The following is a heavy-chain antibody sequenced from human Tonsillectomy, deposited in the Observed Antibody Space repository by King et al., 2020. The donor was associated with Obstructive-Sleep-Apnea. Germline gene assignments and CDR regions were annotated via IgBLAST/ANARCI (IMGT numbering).Heavy chain of an antibody. Sequence: VQLQESGPGLVKPSQTLSLTCAVAGGSISSGGYAWSWIRQPPGKGLEWIGYIDYIGSTYYNPSLKSRVTISVDTSKNQFSLKVSSVTAADTAVYYCARDSGRGYSYGCAFDVWGQGTMVTVSS. D-gene: IGHD5-18*01. CDR2: IDYIGST. CDR3: ARDSGRGYSYGCAFDV. J-gene: IGHJ3*01. CDR1: GGSISSGGYA. V-gene: IGHV4-30-4*07.